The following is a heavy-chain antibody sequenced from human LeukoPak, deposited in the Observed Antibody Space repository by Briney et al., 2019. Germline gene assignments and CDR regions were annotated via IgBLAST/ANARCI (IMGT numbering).Heavy chain of an antibody. J-gene: IGHJ4*02. CDR2: ISSGSTYR. CDR1: GFTFSSYS. V-gene: IGHV3-21*01. Sequence: PGGSLRLSCAAAGFTFSSYSMSWVRQAPGKGLEWVSSISSGSTYRYYADSVRGQFTISRDNAENSLYLQMNSLRAEDTAVYYCARENTYYSDVSGYHDGPIDYWGQGTLVTVSS. CDR3: ARENTYYSDVSGYHDGPIDY. D-gene: IGHD3-22*01.